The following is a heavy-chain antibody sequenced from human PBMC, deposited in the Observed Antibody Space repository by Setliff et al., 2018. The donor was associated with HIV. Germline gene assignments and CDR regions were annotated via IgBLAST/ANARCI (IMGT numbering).Heavy chain of an antibody. CDR2: IYWNDYE. D-gene: IGHD3-3*01. V-gene: IGHV2-5*01. CDR3: ARVPSTLYDWDY. J-gene: IGHJ4*02. CDR1: GFSLTTLGVG. Sequence: SGPTLVNPTQTLTLTCTFSGFSLTTLGVGVGWVRQTPRGVLEWLATIYWNDYEHYSPSLQNRLTITKDTSKNQVVLTMTNMAPADTATYYCARVPSTLYDWDYWGQGTLVTVSS.